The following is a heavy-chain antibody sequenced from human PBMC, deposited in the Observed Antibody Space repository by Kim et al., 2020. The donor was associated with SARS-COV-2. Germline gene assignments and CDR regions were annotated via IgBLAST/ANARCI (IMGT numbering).Heavy chain of an antibody. CDR2: IRNKAQRYTT. CDR3: TREQGTVTSDDALDI. J-gene: IGHJ3*02. Sequence: GGSLRLSCAASGFIFSDHYMDWVRQAPGKGLEWVGRIRNKAQRYTTEYAASVKGRFTISRDDSKNSLYLQMNSLNTEDTAVYHCTREQGTVTSDDALDIWGLGTMVTVSS. V-gene: IGHV3-72*01. D-gene: IGHD4-17*01. CDR1: GFIFSDHY.